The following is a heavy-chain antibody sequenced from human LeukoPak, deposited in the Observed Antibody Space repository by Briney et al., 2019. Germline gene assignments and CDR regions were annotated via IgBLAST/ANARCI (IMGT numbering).Heavy chain of an antibody. D-gene: IGHD6-19*01. J-gene: IGHJ4*02. CDR1: AGTFSSYA. Sequence: SVKVSCKASAGTFSSYAISWVRQAPGQGLERVGRIIPIFGTANYAQKFQGRVTITTDESTSTAYKELSSLRSEDTAVYYCARDRSSGWYGGGYGYWGQGTLVTVSS. CDR3: ARDRSSGWYGGGYGY. CDR2: IIPIFGTA. V-gene: IGHV1-69*05.